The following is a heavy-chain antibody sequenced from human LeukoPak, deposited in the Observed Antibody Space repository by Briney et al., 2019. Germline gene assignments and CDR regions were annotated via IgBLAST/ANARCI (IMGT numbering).Heavy chain of an antibody. V-gene: IGHV4-59*01. CDR1: GGSISSYY. Sequence: SETLSLTCTVSGGSISSYYWSWIRQPPGKGLEWIGYIYYSGSTNYNPSLKSRVTISVDTSKNQFSLKLSSVTAADTAVYYCARLSYGTDLNWFDPWGQGTLVTVSS. CDR2: IYYSGST. D-gene: IGHD4-17*01. J-gene: IGHJ5*02. CDR3: ARLSYGTDLNWFDP.